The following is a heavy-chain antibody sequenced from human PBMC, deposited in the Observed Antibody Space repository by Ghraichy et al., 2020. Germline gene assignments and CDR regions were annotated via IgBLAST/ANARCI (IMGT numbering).Heavy chain of an antibody. CDR3: ARDPILWFGEGAFDI. CDR2: INAGNGNT. V-gene: IGHV1-3*01. CDR1: GYTFTSYA. Sequence: ASVKVSCKASGYTFTSYAMHWVRQAPGQRLEWMGWINAGNGNTKYSQKFQGRVTITRDTSASTAYMELSSLRSEDTAVYYCARDPILWFGEGAFDIWGQGTMVTVSS. J-gene: IGHJ3*02. D-gene: IGHD3-10*01.